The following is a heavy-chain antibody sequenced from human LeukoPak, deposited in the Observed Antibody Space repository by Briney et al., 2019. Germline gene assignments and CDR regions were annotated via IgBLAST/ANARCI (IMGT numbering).Heavy chain of an antibody. CDR2: INHSGST. D-gene: IGHD2-15*01. CDR1: GGSFSGYY. V-gene: IGHV4-34*01. J-gene: IGHJ4*02. CDR3: ARGVRYCSGGSCYTYFDY. Sequence: SETLSLTCAVYGGSFSGYYWSWIRQPPGKGLEWIGEINHSGSTIYNPALKSRVTISVDTSKNQFSLKLSSVTAADTAVYYCARGVRYCSGGSCYTYFDYWGQGTLVTVSS.